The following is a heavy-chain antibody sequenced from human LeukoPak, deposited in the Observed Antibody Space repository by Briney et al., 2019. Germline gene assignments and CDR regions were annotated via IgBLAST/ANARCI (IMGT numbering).Heavy chain of an antibody. J-gene: IGHJ3*01. CDR2: INPNSGGT. CDR3: ARGRRYCGGDCNPRYGFDF. D-gene: IGHD2-21*01. Sequence: GASVKVSCKASGYTFTGYYIHWVRQAPALGREWMRWINPNSGGTNYAQKSQGGVTMTRDTSISTAYMELSRLRSDDTAVYYCARGRRYCGGDCNPRYGFDFWGQGTMVTVSS. V-gene: IGHV1-2*02. CDR1: GYTFTGYY.